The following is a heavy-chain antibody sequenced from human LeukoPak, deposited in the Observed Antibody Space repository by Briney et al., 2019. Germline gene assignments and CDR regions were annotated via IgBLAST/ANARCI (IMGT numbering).Heavy chain of an antibody. CDR3: AKYYYGSGNFDP. J-gene: IGHJ5*02. D-gene: IGHD3-10*01. V-gene: IGHV3-74*01. CDR1: GFTFSSYW. CDR2: ISGDGRNI. Sequence: AGGSLRLSCVASGFTFSSYWMHWVRQDPRKGLVWVSRISGDGRNINYADSVRGRFTISRDNAKNSLYLQMNSLRAEDTAVYYCAKYYYGSGNFDPWGQGTLVTVSS.